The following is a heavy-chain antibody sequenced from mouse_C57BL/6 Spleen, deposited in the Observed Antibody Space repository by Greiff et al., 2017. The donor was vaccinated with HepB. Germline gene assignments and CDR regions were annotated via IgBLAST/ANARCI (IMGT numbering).Heavy chain of an antibody. CDR1: GYTFTSYG. Sequence: QVQLQQSGAELARPGASVKLSCKASGYTFTSYGISWVKQRTGQGLEWIGEIYPRSGNTYYNEKFKGKATLTADKSSSTAYMELRSLTSEDSAVYFCARWGLSEYYFDYWGQGTTLTVSS. V-gene: IGHV1-81*01. CDR2: IYPRSGNT. D-gene: IGHD6-1*01. J-gene: IGHJ2*01. CDR3: ARWGLSEYYFDY.